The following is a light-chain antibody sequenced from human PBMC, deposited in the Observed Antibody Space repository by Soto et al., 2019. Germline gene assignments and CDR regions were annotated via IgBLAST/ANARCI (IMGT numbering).Light chain of an antibody. CDR2: WAS. CDR1: QSVLYSSNNKNY. J-gene: IGKJ3*01. V-gene: IGKV4-1*01. CDR3: QQYYSTPPV. Sequence: DIVMTQSPDSLAVSLGERATINCKSSQSVLYSSNNKNYLAWYQQNPGQPPKLLIYWASTRESGVPDRFSGSGSGTDFTLTISSLQAEDVAVYYCQQYYSTPPVFGPGTKVDIK.